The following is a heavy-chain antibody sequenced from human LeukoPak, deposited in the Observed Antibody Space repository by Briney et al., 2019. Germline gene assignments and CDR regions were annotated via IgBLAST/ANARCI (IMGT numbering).Heavy chain of an antibody. Sequence: GGSLRLSCAASGFTLSDYYTSCIRQAPGKGLEWVSYISSSGSTIYYADSVKGRFTISRDNAKNSLYLQMNSLRAEDTAVYYCARDYDFWSGYFGNWFDPWGQGTLVTVSS. D-gene: IGHD3-3*01. CDR3: ARDYDFWSGYFGNWFDP. V-gene: IGHV3-11*01. J-gene: IGHJ5*02. CDR2: ISSSGSTI. CDR1: GFTLSDYY.